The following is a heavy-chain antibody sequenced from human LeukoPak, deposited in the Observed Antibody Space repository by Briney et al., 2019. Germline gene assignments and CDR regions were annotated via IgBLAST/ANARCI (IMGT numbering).Heavy chain of an antibody. D-gene: IGHD2-21*02. CDR3: ARDCGGDSGYYYYSMDV. Sequence: ASVKVSCKASGYTFTGYYMHWVRQAPGQGLEWMGWINPNSGGTNCAQNFEGRVTMTRDTSIKTAYMELSSLRSDDAAVYYCARDCGGDSGYYYYSMDVWGQGTTVTVSS. CDR1: GYTFTGYY. J-gene: IGHJ6*02. CDR2: INPNSGGT. V-gene: IGHV1-2*02.